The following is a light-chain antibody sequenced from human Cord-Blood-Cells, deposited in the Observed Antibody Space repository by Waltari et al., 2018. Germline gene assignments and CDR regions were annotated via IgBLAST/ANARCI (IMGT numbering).Light chain of an antibody. J-gene: IGKJ4*01. CDR3: QQYYSTPLT. CDR2: WAS. V-gene: IGKV4-1*01. Sequence: DIVMTQSPDSLAVSLGERATINCKSSQSVLYSSNNKNYLAWYQQKPGQPPKLLIYWASTRESGVPGRCSGSGSGTDFTLTISSLQAEDVAVYYCQQYYSTPLTFGGGTKVEIK. CDR1: QSVLYSSNNKNY.